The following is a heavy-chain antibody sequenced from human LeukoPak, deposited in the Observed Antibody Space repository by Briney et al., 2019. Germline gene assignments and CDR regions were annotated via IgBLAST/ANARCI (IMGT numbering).Heavy chain of an antibody. J-gene: IGHJ4*02. CDR1: GFTFSDFY. D-gene: IGHD1-26*01. CDR3: AREAQGSGRDFDY. CDR2: IGTRSNPI. Sequence: PGGSLRLSCAASGFTFSDFYMSWIRQAPGMGLEWISYIGTRSNPIYYADSVKGRFTISRDDAKNSLYLQMNSLRDEDTAVYFCAREAQGSGRDFDYWGQGILVTVSS. V-gene: IGHV3-11*01.